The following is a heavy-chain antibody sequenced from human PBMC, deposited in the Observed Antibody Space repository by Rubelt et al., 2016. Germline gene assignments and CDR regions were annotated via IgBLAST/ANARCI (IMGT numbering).Heavy chain of an antibody. CDR3: ARVAVVGTARIMDV. V-gene: IGHV3-48*04. CDR1: GFTFSSYS. D-gene: IGHD2-15*01. Sequence: QLGMRGGGLVQPGGSLRLSCAASGFTFSSYSMNWVRQAPGKGLEWISYINYKGSTISYADSVKGRFTISRDNSKNTLYLQMNSLRAEDTAVYYCARVAVVGTARIMDVWGQGTTVTVSS. CDR2: INYKGSTI. J-gene: IGHJ6*02.